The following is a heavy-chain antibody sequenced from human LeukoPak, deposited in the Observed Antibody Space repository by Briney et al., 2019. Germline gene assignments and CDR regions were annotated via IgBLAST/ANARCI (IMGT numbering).Heavy chain of an antibody. CDR3: ARDLRYNWNDRENWFDP. D-gene: IGHD1-1*01. CDR2: ISAYNGNT. V-gene: IGHV1-18*01. J-gene: IGHJ5*02. Sequence: ASVKVSCKVSGYTLTELSMHWVRQAPGQGLEWMGWISAYNGNTNYAQKLQGRVTMTTDTSTSTAYMELRSLRSDDTAVYYCARDLRYNWNDRENWFDPWGQGTLVTVSS. CDR1: GYTLTELS.